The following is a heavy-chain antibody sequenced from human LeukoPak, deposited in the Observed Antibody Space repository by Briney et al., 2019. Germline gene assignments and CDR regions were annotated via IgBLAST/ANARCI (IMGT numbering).Heavy chain of an antibody. D-gene: IGHD2-2*02. CDR2: IFHGGST. Sequence: GSLRLSCTASPFTFSSYSLNWVRQPPGKGLEWLGNIFHGGSTYYNPSLKSRVSISVDTSKNQFSLKLSSVSAADTAVYYCARNGPGQPLLYPTYYFDSWGQGTLVTVSS. CDR3: ARNGPGQPLLYPTYYFDS. V-gene: IGHV4-38-2*02. J-gene: IGHJ4*02. CDR1: PFTFSSYS.